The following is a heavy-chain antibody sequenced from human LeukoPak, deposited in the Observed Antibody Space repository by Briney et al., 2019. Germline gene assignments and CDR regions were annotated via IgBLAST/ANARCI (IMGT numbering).Heavy chain of an antibody. J-gene: IGHJ3*01. CDR1: GYSISSGYY. Sequence: KPSETLSLTCAVSGYSISSGYYWGWIRQPPGKGLEWIATISHSGTTYYHPSVQNRVTISLDASKNQFSLKLSSVTAADTALYYCARTSGYFLDGFDVWGQGTMVTVSS. D-gene: IGHD5-12*01. V-gene: IGHV4-38-2*01. CDR2: ISHSGTT. CDR3: ARTSGYFLDGFDV.